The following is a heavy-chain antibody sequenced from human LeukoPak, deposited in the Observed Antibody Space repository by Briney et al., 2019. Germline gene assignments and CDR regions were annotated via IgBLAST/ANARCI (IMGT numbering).Heavy chain of an antibody. CDR2: ITASGTAM. CDR1: GFTFSSYC. V-gene: IGHV3-48*02. J-gene: IGHJ4*02. CDR3: ASSGSYRFDY. D-gene: IGHD1-26*01. Sequence: GGSLRLSCASSGFTFSSYCMNWVRQAPGKGLEWVSHITASGTAMFYADSVKGRFTISRDNAKNSLYLQMNSLRDEDTAVYYCASSGSYRFDYWGQGTLVTVSS.